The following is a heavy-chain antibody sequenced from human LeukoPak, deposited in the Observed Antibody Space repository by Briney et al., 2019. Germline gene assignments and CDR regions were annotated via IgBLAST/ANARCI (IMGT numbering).Heavy chain of an antibody. V-gene: IGHV1-2*02. CDR3: ARDSNGDYYFDY. D-gene: IGHD4-17*01. Sequence: ASVKVSCKASGYTFTGYYMHWVRQAPGQGLEWMGWINPNSGGTNYAQKFQGRVTMTSDTSISTAYMELSRLRSDDTAVYHCARDSNGDYYFDYWGQGTLVTVSS. CDR1: GYTFTGYY. J-gene: IGHJ4*02. CDR2: INPNSGGT.